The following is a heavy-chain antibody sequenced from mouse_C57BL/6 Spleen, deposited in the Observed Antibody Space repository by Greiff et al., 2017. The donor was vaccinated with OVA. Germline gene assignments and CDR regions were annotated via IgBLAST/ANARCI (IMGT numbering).Heavy chain of an antibody. CDR3: ARGRRAYYYGSSPYYAMDY. CDR1: GYTFTDYY. D-gene: IGHD1-1*01. J-gene: IGHJ4*01. CDR2: INPNNGGT. V-gene: IGHV1-26*01. Sequence: VQLKQSGPELVKPGASVKISCKASGYTFTDYYMNWVKQSHGKSLEWIGDINPNNGGTSYNQKFKGKATLTVDKSSSTAYMELRSLTSEDSAVYYCARGRRAYYYGSSPYYAMDYWGQGTSVTVSS.